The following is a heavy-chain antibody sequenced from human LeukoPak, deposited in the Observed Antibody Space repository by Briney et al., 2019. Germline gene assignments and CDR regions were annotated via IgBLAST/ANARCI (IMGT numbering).Heavy chain of an antibody. J-gene: IGHJ4*02. V-gene: IGHV4-61*02. CDR3: ARHEFTSSWSRSWIDY. D-gene: IGHD6-13*01. Sequence: SETLSLTCTVSGGSISSGSYYWSWIRQPAGKGLEWIGRIYTSGSTNYNPSLKSRVTISVDTSKNQFSLKLSSVTAADTAVYYCARHEFTSSWSRSWIDYWGQGTLVTVSS. CDR2: IYTSGST. CDR1: GGSISSGSYY.